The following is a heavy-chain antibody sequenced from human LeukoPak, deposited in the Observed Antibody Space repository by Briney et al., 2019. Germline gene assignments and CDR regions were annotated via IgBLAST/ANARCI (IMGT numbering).Heavy chain of an antibody. V-gene: IGHV3-21*04. CDR2: ISSSSSYI. CDR1: GFTFSSYS. Sequence: GGSLRLSCAASGFTFSSYSMNWVRQAPGKGLEWVSSISSSSSYIYYADSVKGRFTISRDNAKNSLYLQMNSLRAEDTAVYYCAKMLRWRAGFDYWGQGTLVTVSS. J-gene: IGHJ4*02. D-gene: IGHD4-23*01. CDR3: AKMLRWRAGFDY.